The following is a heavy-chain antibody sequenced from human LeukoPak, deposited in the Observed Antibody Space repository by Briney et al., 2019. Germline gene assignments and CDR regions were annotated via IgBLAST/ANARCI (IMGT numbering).Heavy chain of an antibody. V-gene: IGHV3-21*01. D-gene: IGHD2-2*01. CDR3: ARVDSYCSSTSCP. Sequence: GGSLRLSCAASGFTFSSYSMNWFRQAPEKGLEWVSSISSSSSYIYYADSVKGRFTISRDNAKNSLYLQMNSLRAEDTAVYYCARVDSYCSSTSCPWGQGTLVTVSS. CDR2: ISSSSSYI. CDR1: GFTFSSYS. J-gene: IGHJ5*02.